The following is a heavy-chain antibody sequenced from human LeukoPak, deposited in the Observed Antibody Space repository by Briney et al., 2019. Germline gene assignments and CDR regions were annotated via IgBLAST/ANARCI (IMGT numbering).Heavy chain of an antibody. CDR2: IYYSGST. V-gene: IGHV4-59*01. Sequence: ASETLSLTCTVSGGSISSYYWSWIRQPPGKGLEWIGYIYYSGSTNYNPSLKSRVTISVDTSKNQFSLKLSSVTAADTAVYYCAREGYYDSSGYPRDYYYYMDVWGKGTTVTVSS. J-gene: IGHJ6*03. CDR1: GGSISSYY. D-gene: IGHD3-22*01. CDR3: AREGYYDSSGYPRDYYYYMDV.